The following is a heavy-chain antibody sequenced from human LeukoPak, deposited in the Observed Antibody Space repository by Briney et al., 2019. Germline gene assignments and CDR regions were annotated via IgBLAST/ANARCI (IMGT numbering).Heavy chain of an antibody. CDR1: GFTFSSYA. V-gene: IGHV3-15*01. J-gene: IGHJ4*02. Sequence: TPGGSLRLSCAASGFTFSSYAMSWVRQAPGKGLEWVGRIKSKTDGGTTDYAAPVKGRFTISRDDSKNTLYLQMNSLKTEDTAVYYCTTPPNPRSGNDYWGQGTLVTVSS. CDR2: IKSKTDGGTT. D-gene: IGHD3-10*01. CDR3: TTPPNPRSGNDY.